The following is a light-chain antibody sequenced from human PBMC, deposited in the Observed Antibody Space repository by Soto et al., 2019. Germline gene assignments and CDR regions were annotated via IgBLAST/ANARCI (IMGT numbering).Light chain of an antibody. V-gene: IGLV2-14*01. CDR3: SSYTGSSTPKV. Sequence: QSVLTQPASVSGSPGQSITISCTGTSSDVGGYNYVSWYQQHPGQAPKPMIYDVSNRPSGVSSRFAGCKSGNTASLTISGLQAEDWADYYCSSYTGSSTPKVFGGGTKLTVL. J-gene: IGLJ2*01. CDR2: DVS. CDR1: SSDVGGYNY.